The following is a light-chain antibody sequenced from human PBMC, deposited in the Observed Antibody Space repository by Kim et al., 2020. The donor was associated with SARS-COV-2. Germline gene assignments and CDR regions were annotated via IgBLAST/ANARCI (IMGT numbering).Light chain of an antibody. Sequence: GRSITISCTGTSSDIGDYNYVSWYQQHPGKAPKLLIYSVSNRPSGVSNRFSGSKSGNTASLTISGLQAEDEADYYCSSYTGSNTLLFGGGTQLTVL. CDR2: SVS. V-gene: IGLV2-14*03. CDR3: SSYTGSNTLL. J-gene: IGLJ2*01. CDR1: SSDIGDYNY.